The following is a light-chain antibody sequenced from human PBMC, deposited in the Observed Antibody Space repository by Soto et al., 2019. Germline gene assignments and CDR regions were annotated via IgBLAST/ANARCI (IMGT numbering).Light chain of an antibody. CDR1: QRVSNSY. Sequence: EIVLTQSPGTLSLSPGDRATLSCRASQRVSNSYLAWYQQKPGQAPRLLIHGVSNRATGIPDRFSGSGSGTDFTLTITRLEPEDFALYFCQQYGSSPFTFGPGTQLEIK. CDR2: GVS. CDR3: QQYGSSPFT. J-gene: IGKJ3*01. V-gene: IGKV3-20*01.